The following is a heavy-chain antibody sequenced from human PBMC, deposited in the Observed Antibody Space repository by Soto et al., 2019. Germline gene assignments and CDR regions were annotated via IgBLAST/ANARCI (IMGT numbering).Heavy chain of an antibody. CDR3: AHAGDYDLLSFDH. V-gene: IGHV2-5*02. CDR2: IYWDDDP. J-gene: IGHJ4*02. D-gene: IGHD4-17*01. CDR1: GFSLTTTSMG. Sequence: QITLKESGPPLVRPAQTLTLTFAFSGFSLTTTSMGVAWIRQPPGKALEWLALIYWDDDPRYSPSLKDRLTISKDTSKSPVVLTISNMNPEDTGTYCCAHAGDYDLLSFDHWGPGTLVTVSS.